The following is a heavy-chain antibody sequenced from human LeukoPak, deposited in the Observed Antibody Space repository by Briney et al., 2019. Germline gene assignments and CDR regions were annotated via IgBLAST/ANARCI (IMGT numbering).Heavy chain of an antibody. V-gene: IGHV3-30*18. J-gene: IGHJ4*02. Sequence: GRSLRLSCAASGFTFSSYGMHWVRQAPGKGLEWVAVISYDGSSEYYADSVQGRFTVARDNSMNTMYLQMNSLRAEDTAVYYCAKDFRDGYNHPSYYFDSWGQGTLVTVSS. CDR3: AKDFRDGYNHPSYYFDS. CDR1: GFTFSSYG. CDR2: ISYDGSSE. D-gene: IGHD5-24*01.